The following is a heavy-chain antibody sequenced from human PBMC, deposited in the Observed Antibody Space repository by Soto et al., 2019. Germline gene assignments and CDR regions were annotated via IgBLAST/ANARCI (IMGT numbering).Heavy chain of an antibody. CDR2: IYYSGST. CDR1: GGSISSCY. Sequence: QVQLQESGPGLVKPSETLSLTCTVAGGSISSCYWSWIRQPPGKGLEWIGYIYYSGSTNYNPSLKSRVTPSVDTSQTHLPLKLRPVTAADTAVYYCERPLWFGGGDDAFDIWGQGTMGTVSS. J-gene: IGHJ3*02. CDR3: ERPLWFGGGDDAFDI. D-gene: IGHD3-10*01. V-gene: IGHV4-59*01.